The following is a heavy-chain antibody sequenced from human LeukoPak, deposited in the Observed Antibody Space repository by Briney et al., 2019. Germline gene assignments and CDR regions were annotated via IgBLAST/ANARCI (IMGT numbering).Heavy chain of an antibody. J-gene: IGHJ4*02. D-gene: IGHD5-24*01. V-gene: IGHV4-59*12. CDR1: GGSISSYY. CDR3: ASLEMATITDCFDY. Sequence: PSETLSLTCTVSGGSISSYYWSWIRQPPGKGLEWIASIYYSGRTYYDPSLTSRVTISLDTSKNQFSLKLSSVTAADTAVYYCASLEMATITDCFDYWGQGTLVTVSS. CDR2: IYYSGRT.